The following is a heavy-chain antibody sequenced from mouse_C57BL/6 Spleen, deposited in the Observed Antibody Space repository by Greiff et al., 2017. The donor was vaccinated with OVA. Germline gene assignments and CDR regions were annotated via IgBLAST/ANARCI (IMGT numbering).Heavy chain of an antibody. J-gene: IGHJ3*01. V-gene: IGHV1-74*01. D-gene: IGHD2-4*01. Sequence: QVQLQQPGAELVKPGASVKVSCKASGYTFTSYWMHWVKQRPGQGLEWIGRIHPSDRATNYNQKFKGKATFTVDKSSSTAYMQLSSLTSEDSAVYYWAIYEYDGFAYWGKGTLVTVSA. CDR2: IHPSDRAT. CDR3: AIYEYDGFAY. CDR1: GYTFTSYW.